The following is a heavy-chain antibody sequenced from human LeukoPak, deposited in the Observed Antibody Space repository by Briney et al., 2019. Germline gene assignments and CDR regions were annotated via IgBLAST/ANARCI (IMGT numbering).Heavy chain of an antibody. J-gene: IGHJ3*02. CDR2: ISYDGSNK. D-gene: IGHD4-11*01. CDR3: ARDDYTDAFDI. V-gene: IGHV3-30-3*01. CDR1: GFTFSSYA. Sequence: GGSLRLSCAASGFTFSSYAMHWVRQAPGKGLEWVAVISYDGSNKYYADSVKGRFTISRDNSKNTLYLQMNSLRAEDTAVYYCARDDYTDAFDIWGQGTMVTVSS.